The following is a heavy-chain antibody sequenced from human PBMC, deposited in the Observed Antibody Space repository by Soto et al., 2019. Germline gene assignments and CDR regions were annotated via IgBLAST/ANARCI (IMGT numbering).Heavy chain of an antibody. D-gene: IGHD3-22*01. Sequence: QVQLQESGPGLVKPSETLSLTCTVSGGSISSYYWSWIRQPPGKGLEWIGNIYYSGSTNYNPSLKSRVTLSVDTSKNQFSLKLSSVTAADTAVYSCARGYDSSGYSFPLFDYWGQGTLVTVSS. CDR2: IYYSGST. V-gene: IGHV4-59*01. J-gene: IGHJ4*02. CDR3: ARGYDSSGYSFPLFDY. CDR1: GGSISSYY.